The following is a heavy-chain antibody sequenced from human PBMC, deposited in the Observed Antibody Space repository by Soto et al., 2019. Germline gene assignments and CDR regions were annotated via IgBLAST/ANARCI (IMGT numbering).Heavy chain of an antibody. V-gene: IGHV4-39*01. D-gene: IGHD2-15*01. J-gene: IGHJ5*02. Sequence: SETLSLTCTVSGGSISSSIYFWAWVRQSPAKGLEWIGSINYRGTTFYTASLRSRVTISIDTSKNQFSLTLNSVTAADTALYYCARLVACNGGSCKFDPWGQGTLVTVSS. CDR3: ARLVACNGGSCKFDP. CDR1: GGSISSSIYF. CDR2: INYRGTT.